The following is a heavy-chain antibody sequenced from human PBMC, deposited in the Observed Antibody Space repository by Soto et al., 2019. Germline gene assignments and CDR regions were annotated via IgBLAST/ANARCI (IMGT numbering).Heavy chain of an antibody. CDR1: GGSVSRSGFY. CDR3: ASGDSSRWSWFDP. V-gene: IGHV4-31*03. Sequence: QVQLRESGPGLVKTSQTLSLTCTVSGGSVSRSGFYWTWIRQHPERGLEWIGLIYDTGNTYYNPSLQSRVTISLDTSKNQFSLGLTSVTAADTAVYYCASGDSSRWSWFDPWGQGTLVTVSS. CDR2: IYDTGNT. D-gene: IGHD6-19*01. J-gene: IGHJ5*02.